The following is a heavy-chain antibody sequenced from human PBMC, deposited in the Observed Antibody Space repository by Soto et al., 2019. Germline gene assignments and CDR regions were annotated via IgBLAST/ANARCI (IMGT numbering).Heavy chain of an antibody. D-gene: IGHD4-4*01. J-gene: IGHJ6*02. CDR2: VSFDSKNK. CDR3: AKESVEATYSYYGMDV. V-gene: IGHV3-30*18. CDR1: GFSFHSYS. Sequence: LVESGGGVVRPGGSLTLSCVGSGFSFHSYSLHWVRQAPGKGLEWVATVSFDSKNKYYIDSVEGRFTISRDNSKNVRSLQMNSLRHEDTAVYYCAKESVEATYSYYGMDVWGPGTAVTVSS.